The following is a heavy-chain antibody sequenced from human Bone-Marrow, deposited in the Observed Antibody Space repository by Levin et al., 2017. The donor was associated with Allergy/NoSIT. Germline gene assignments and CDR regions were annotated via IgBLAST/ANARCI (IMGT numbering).Heavy chain of an antibody. D-gene: IGHD3-10*01. J-gene: IGHJ6*02. V-gene: IGHV3-21*01. CDR1: GFTFSAHT. CDR2: ISSTSAYI. CDR3: ARGGGSKKGGMDV. Sequence: PGGSLRLSCEGSGFTFSAHTIHWVRQAPGKGLEWVSSISSTSAYIHYGDSVLGRFTISRDNAKNSLYLQMNNLRSEDTAVYYCARGGGSKKGGMDVWGQGTTVTVSS.